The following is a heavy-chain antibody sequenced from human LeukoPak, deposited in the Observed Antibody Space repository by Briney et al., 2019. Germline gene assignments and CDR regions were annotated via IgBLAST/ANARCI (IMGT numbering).Heavy chain of an antibody. Sequence: GSLRLSCAASGFTVSTNYMNWVRQAPGKGLEWVSVIYSAGSTYYADSVKGRFTISRDNSKKTLYLQMNSLRAEDTAVYYCAKVQNWADLKYFDYWGQGTLVTVSS. J-gene: IGHJ4*02. CDR3: AKVQNWADLKYFDY. CDR2: IYSAGST. V-gene: IGHV3-53*01. CDR1: GFTVSTNY. D-gene: IGHD2/OR15-2a*01.